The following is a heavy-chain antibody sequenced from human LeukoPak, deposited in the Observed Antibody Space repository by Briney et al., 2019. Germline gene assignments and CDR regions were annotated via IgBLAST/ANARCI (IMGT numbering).Heavy chain of an antibody. V-gene: IGHV3-23*01. D-gene: IGHD3-22*01. J-gene: IGHJ4*02. CDR2: TSGSGGST. CDR1: GFIFNSYV. Sequence: GGSLRLSCAASGFIFNSYVMNWVRQAPGKGLEWVSGTSGSGGSTSYADSVKGRFAISRDNSKNTLYLQMNSLRAEDTAVYYCAKDFGYYYDSSGYHPDYWGQGTLVTVSS. CDR3: AKDFGYYYDSSGYHPDY.